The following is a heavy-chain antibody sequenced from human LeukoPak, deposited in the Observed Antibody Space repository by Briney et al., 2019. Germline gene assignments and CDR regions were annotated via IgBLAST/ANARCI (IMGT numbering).Heavy chain of an antibody. J-gene: IGHJ4*02. CDR2: INTDGSST. CDR3: ARDYSGWSLGY. CDR1: GFTFSSYW. D-gene: IGHD6-19*01. Sequence: GGSLRLSCAASGFTFSSYWMHWVRQAPGKGLVWVSRINTDGSSTSYADSVKGRFTISRDNAKNSLYLQMNSLRAEDTAIYYCARDYSGWSLGYWGQGTLVTVSS. V-gene: IGHV3-74*01.